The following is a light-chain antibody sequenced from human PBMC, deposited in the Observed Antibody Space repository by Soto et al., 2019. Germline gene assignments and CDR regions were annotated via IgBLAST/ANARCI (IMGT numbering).Light chain of an antibody. CDR3: QQSYSRAT. J-gene: IGKJ1*01. V-gene: IGKV1-39*01. CDR1: QSINRR. CDR2: AAS. Sequence: DIQMTQSPSSLSASVGDTVTITCRASQSINRRFSWYQQKAGQAPKLLIYAASRLQSGVPSRFAGRVSRGNFGLNISSLQPEDFATYLCQQSYSRATVGQRTKVDIK.